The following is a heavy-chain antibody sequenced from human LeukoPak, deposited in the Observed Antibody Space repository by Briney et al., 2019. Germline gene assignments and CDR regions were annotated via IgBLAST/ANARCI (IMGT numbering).Heavy chain of an antibody. D-gene: IGHD3-22*01. Sequence: GESLKISCKGSGYSFTNYWIGWVRQMPGKGLEWMGVVYPGDSDARYSPSFQGQVTISADKSITTAYVQWSSLKASDTAMYYCARQQDYYDSSGHLIRAFDIWGQGTMVTVSS. V-gene: IGHV5-51*01. J-gene: IGHJ3*02. CDR3: ARQQDYYDSSGHLIRAFDI. CDR1: GYSFTNYW. CDR2: VYPGDSDA.